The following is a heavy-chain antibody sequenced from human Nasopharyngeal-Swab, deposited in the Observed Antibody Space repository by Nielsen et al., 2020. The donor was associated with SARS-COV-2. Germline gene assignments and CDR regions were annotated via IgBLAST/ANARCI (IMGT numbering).Heavy chain of an antibody. CDR2: INHSGST. V-gene: IGHV4-34*01. CDR3: AREDYDFWSGYYIY. CDR1: GGSFSGYY. J-gene: IGHJ4*02. D-gene: IGHD3-3*01. Sequence: SETLSLTCAVYGGSFSGYYCSWIRQPPGKGLEWIGEINHSGSTNYNPSLKSRVTISVDTSKNQFSLKLSSVTAADTAVYYCAREDYDFWSGYYIYWGQGTLVTVSS.